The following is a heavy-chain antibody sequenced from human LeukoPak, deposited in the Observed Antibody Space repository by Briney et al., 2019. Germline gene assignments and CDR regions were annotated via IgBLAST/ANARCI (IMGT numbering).Heavy chain of an antibody. CDR1: GFTFSSSW. D-gene: IGHD3-16*01. J-gene: IGHJ4*02. Sequence: GGSLRLSCAASGFTFSSSWMTWVRQAPGKGLEWVAVIRPDGSEAAYADSVIGRFTISRDNAKNSLLLQMISLRVEATAVYYCTRDRAYKTFDYWGQGALVSVSS. CDR3: TRDRAYKTFDY. V-gene: IGHV3-7*04. CDR2: IRPDGSEA.